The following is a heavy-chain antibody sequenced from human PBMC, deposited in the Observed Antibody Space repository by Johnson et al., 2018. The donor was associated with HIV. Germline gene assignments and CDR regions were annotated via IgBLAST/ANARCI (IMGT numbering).Heavy chain of an antibody. CDR1: GLTFSGNA. CDR3: AKAFWVSDILRGNRTDAFDI. Sequence: VQLVESGGGRAKPGGSLRLSCAASGLTFSGNAMSWVRQAPGKGLEWVSVISGSGGSTYYADSVKGRFTISRDNSKNTLYLQMNSLRAEDTAVYFCAKAFWVSDILRGNRTDAFDIWGQGTMVTVSS. D-gene: IGHD2/OR15-2a*01. V-gene: IGHV3-23*04. CDR2: ISGSGGST. J-gene: IGHJ3*02.